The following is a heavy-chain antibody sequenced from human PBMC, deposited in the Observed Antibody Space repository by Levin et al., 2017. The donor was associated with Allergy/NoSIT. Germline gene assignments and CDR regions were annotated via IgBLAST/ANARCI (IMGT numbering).Heavy chain of an antibody. Sequence: GESLKISCAASGFTVSSHYMSWVRQAPGKGLEWVSVIYSGGSTYYADSVKGRFTISRDNSKNTLYLQMNSLRAEDTAVYYCARGKRDSSGKGYFDYWGQGTLVTVSS. V-gene: IGHV3-53*01. CDR2: IYSGGST. J-gene: IGHJ4*02. CDR1: GFTVSSHY. D-gene: IGHD3-22*01. CDR3: ARGKRDSSGKGYFDY.